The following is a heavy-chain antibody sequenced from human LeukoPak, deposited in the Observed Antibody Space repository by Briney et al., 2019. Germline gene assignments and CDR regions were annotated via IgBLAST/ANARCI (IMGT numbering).Heavy chain of an antibody. CDR1: GYTFTGYY. CDR3: ARDVSSSSSWWFDP. V-gene: IGHV1-2*02. D-gene: IGHD6-6*01. J-gene: IGHJ5*02. Sequence: ASVKVSCKASGYTFTGYYMHWVRQAPGQGLEWVGWINPNSGGTNYAQKFQGRVTMTRDTSISTAYMELSSLRSEDTAVYYCARDVSSSSSWWFDPWGQGTLVTVSS. CDR2: INPNSGGT.